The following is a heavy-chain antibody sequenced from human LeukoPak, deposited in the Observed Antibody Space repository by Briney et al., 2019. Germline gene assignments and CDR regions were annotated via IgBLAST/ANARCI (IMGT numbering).Heavy chain of an antibody. V-gene: IGHV3-53*05. CDR1: GFTVSSNF. CDR2: IYSGGRT. D-gene: IGHD3-10*01. Sequence: PGGSLRLSCAASGFTVSSNFMSWVRQAPGKGLEWVSVIYSGGRTYYADSVKGRFTISRDTSKNTLYLQMNSLRAEDTAVYYCAPPPYGSAPKDWGQGTLVTVSS. CDR3: APPPYGSAPKD. J-gene: IGHJ4*02.